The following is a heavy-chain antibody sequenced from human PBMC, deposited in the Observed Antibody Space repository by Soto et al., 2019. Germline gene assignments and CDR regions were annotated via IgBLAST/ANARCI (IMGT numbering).Heavy chain of an antibody. J-gene: IGHJ6*02. V-gene: IGHV3-23*01. CDR2: ISGSGGST. Sequence: EVQLLQSGGGFVQPGGSLRLSCAASGFTFSSYAMSWVRHTPGKGLEWVSAISGSGGSTYYADSVKGRFTISRDNSNNTLYLQMNSLRADDTAVYYGAKDSPYASGRYYGYSGCTMDVWGQGTTVTVSS. D-gene: IGHD3-10*01. CDR1: GFTFSSYA. CDR3: AKDSPYASGRYYGYSGCTMDV.